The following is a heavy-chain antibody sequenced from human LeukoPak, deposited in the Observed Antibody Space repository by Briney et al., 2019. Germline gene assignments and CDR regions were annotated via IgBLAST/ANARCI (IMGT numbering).Heavy chain of an antibody. CDR1: GFTVSSNY. CDR2: IYSGGST. J-gene: IGHJ4*02. D-gene: IGHD3-22*01. V-gene: IGHV3-53*01. CDR3: AKAQSNYYDSSGYYY. Sequence: GGSLRLSCAASGFTVSSNYMSWVRQAPGKGLEWVSVIYSGGSTYYADSVKGRFTISRDNSKNTLYLQMNSLRAEDTAVYYCAKAQSNYYDSSGYYYWGQGTLVTVSS.